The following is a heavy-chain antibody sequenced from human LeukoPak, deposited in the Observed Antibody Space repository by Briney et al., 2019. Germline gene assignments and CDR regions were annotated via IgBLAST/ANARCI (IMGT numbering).Heavy chain of an antibody. CDR3: AKGLPDIRIFGALDY. J-gene: IGHJ4*02. V-gene: IGHV3-23*01. CDR1: GFTFSSYA. CDR2: ITGSGDST. Sequence: PGGSLRLSCAASGFTFSSYAMNWVRQAPGKGLEWVSSITGSGDSTYYAESVKGRFTISRDNSKNTLYLQMNSLRAEDTALYYCAKGLPDIRIFGALDYWGQGTLVTVSS. D-gene: IGHD3-3*01.